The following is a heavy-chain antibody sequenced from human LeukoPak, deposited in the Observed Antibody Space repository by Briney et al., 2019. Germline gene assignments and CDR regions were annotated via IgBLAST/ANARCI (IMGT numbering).Heavy chain of an antibody. D-gene: IGHD3-10*01. CDR1: GYTFTSNG. J-gene: IGHJ4*02. CDR2: ISTYNGNT. V-gene: IGHV1-18*04. CDR3: AKTMVRGVIINPYFDY. Sequence: ASVKVSCKASGYTFTSNGISWVRQAPGQGLEWMGWISTYNGNTNYAEKLQGRVTMTTDTPTSTAYMELRTLRSDDTAVYYCAKTMVRGVIINPYFDYWGQGTLVTVSS.